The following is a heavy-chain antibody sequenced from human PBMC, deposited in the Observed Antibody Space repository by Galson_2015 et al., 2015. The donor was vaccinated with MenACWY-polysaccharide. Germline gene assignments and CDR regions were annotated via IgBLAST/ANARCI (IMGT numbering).Heavy chain of an antibody. V-gene: IGHV3-48*02. CDR1: GFTFSSYS. CDR2: ISSSGTI. J-gene: IGHJ4*02. Sequence: SLRLSCAASGFTFSSYSMNWVRQAPGKGLEWVPYISSSGTIYYADSVKGRFTISRDNGKNSLYLQMNSLRDDDTAVYYCARVLKGLVGATPDYWGQGTLVTVSS. D-gene: IGHD1-26*01. CDR3: ARVLKGLVGATPDY.